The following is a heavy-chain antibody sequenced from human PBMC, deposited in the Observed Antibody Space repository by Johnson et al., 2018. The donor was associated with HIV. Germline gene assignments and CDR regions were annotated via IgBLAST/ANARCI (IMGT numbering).Heavy chain of an antibody. V-gene: IGHV3-30-3*01. CDR3: ARVSDDYGGNPAAWGACDI. CDR2: ISYDGSNK. CDR1: GFTFSSYA. D-gene: IGHD4-23*01. Sequence: QVQLVESGGGVVQPGRSLRLSCAASGFTFSSYAMHWVRQAPGKGLEWVAVISYDGSNKYYADSVKGRFTISRDNAKNSLFLQMNSLRAEDTALYYCARVSDDYGGNPAAWGACDIWGQGTMVTVSS. J-gene: IGHJ3*02.